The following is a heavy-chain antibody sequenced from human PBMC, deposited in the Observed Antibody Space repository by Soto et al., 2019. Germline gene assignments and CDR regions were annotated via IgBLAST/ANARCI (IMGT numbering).Heavy chain of an antibody. CDR1: GGTFSSHS. CDR2: IVTLFGTA. D-gene: IGHD4-17*01. V-gene: IGHV1-69*13. CDR3: AREVGYGDFSAALLD. J-gene: IGHJ4*02. Sequence: ASVKVSCKASGGTFSSHSINWVRQAPGQGLEWMGGIVTLFGTANYAQNFQGRVTITADQSTSTVYVDLSSLRSDDTAVYYCAREVGYGDFSAALLDWGQGTLVTVSS.